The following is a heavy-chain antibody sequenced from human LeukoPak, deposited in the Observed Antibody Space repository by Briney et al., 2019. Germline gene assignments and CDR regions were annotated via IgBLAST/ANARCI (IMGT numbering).Heavy chain of an antibody. J-gene: IGHJ4*02. Sequence: ASVKVSCKASGYTFTGYYMHWVRQAPGQGLEWMGWINPNSGGTNYAQKFQGRVTMTRDTSISTAYMELSRLRSDDTAVYYCARVRAPRGITMVRGAITPLDYWGQGTLVTVSS. CDR3: ARVRAPRGITMVRGAITPLDY. CDR1: GYTFTGYY. CDR2: INPNSGGT. D-gene: IGHD3-10*01. V-gene: IGHV1-2*02.